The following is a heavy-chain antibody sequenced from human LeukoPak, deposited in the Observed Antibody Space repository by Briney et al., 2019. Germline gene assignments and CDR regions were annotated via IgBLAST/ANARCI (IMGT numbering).Heavy chain of an antibody. V-gene: IGHV4-59*12. CDR2: IYYSGST. Sequence: SETLSLTCTVSGGSISSYYWSWIRQPPGKGLEWIGYIYYSGSTNYNPSLKSRVTISVDTSKNQFSLKLSSVTAADTAVYYCATQLFYGSGSYYEDYWGQGTLVTVSS. J-gene: IGHJ4*02. D-gene: IGHD3-10*01. CDR1: GGSISSYY. CDR3: ATQLFYGSGSYYEDY.